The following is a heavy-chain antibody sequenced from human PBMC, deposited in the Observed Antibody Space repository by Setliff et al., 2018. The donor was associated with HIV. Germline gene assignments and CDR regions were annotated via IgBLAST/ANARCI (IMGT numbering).Heavy chain of an antibody. CDR2: MYYSGAT. CDR1: GVSITSGASY. CDR3: AREDCSGPGCHNDAFDI. D-gene: IGHD2-15*01. V-gene: IGHV4-31*03. J-gene: IGHJ3*02. Sequence: SETLSLTCSVSGVSITSGASYWTWIRQRPGMALEWIGYMYYSGATSYRPSLGSRVTIPRDTSKNQFSLKLTSVTDADTAVYYCAREDCSGPGCHNDAFDIWGQGTLVTVSS.